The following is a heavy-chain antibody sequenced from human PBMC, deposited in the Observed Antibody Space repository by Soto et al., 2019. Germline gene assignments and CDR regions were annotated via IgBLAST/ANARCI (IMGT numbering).Heavy chain of an antibody. Sequence: GGSLRLSCAASGFTFSSYAMHWVRQAPGKGLEWVAVISYDGSNKYYADSVKGRFTISRDNSKNTLYLQMNSLRAEDTAVYYCARADYYGSGSYYTDFDYWGQGTLVTVSS. J-gene: IGHJ4*02. D-gene: IGHD3-10*01. V-gene: IGHV3-30-3*01. CDR3: ARADYYGSGSYYTDFDY. CDR2: ISYDGSNK. CDR1: GFTFSSYA.